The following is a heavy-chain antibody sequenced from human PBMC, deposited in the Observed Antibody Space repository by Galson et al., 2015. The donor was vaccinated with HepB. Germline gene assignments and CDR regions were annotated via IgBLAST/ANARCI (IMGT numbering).Heavy chain of an antibody. CDR1: GFTFSSYS. Sequence: SLRLSCAASGFTFSSYSMNWVRQAPGKGLEWVSYISSSSSTIYYADSVKGRFTISRDNAKNSLYLQMNSLRAEDTAVYYCARDFVWFGELDYYYYGMDVWGQGTTVTVSS. V-gene: IGHV3-48*04. CDR2: ISSSSSTI. D-gene: IGHD3-10*01. J-gene: IGHJ6*02. CDR3: ARDFVWFGELDYYYYGMDV.